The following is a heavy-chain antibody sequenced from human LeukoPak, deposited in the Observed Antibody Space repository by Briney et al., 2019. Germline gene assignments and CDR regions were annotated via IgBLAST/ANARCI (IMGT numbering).Heavy chain of an antibody. CDR2: IIPILGTA. CDR3: ARIYVSYYYDSSGYPDAFDI. Sequence: SVKVSCTASGGTFSSYAISWVRQAPGQGLEWMGGIIPILGTANYAQKFQGRVTITADESTSTAYMELSSLRSEDTAVYYCARIYVSYYYDSSGYPDAFDIWGQGTMVTVSS. J-gene: IGHJ3*02. D-gene: IGHD3-22*01. V-gene: IGHV1-69*13. CDR1: GGTFSSYA.